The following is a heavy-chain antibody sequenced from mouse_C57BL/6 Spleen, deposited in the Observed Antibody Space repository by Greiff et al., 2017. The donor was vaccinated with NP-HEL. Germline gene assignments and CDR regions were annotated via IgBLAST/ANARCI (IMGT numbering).Heavy chain of an antibody. CDR3: ATSSYLFDY. CDR2: INPSSGYT. V-gene: IGHV1-7*01. CDR1: GYTFTSYW. J-gene: IGHJ2*01. Sequence: QVHVKQSGAELAKPGASVKLSCKASGYTFTSYWMHWVKQRPGQGLEWIGYINPSSGYTKYNQKFKDKATLTADKSSSTAYMQLSSLTYEDSAVYYCATSSYLFDYWGQGTTLTVSS. D-gene: IGHD1-1*01.